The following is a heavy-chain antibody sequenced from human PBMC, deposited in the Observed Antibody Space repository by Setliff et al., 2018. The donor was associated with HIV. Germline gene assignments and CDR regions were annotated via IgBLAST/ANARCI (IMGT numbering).Heavy chain of an antibody. CDR2: INPSGGST. J-gene: IGHJ6*03. V-gene: IGHV1-46*03. CDR3: AREARYQDRYYYYMDV. Sequence: ASVKVSCKASGYTFTSYYLHWVRQAPGQGLEWMGIINPSGGSTTYAQKFQGRVTMTRDTSASTVYMELSSLRSEDTAVYYCAREARYQDRYYYYMDVWGKGTTVTASS. D-gene: IGHD1-20*01. CDR1: GYTFTSYY.